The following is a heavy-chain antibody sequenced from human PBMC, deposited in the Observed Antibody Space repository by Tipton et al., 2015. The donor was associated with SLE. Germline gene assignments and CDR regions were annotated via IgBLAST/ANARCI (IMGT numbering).Heavy chain of an antibody. CDR2: ISYDGSNK. CDR3: ARAGILTGYYPYFDY. V-gene: IGHV3-30*04. Sequence: SLRLSCAASGFTFSSYAMHWVRQAPGKGLEWVAVISYDGSNKYYADSVKGRFTISRDNSKNTLYLQMNNLRAEDTAVYYCARAGILTGYYPYFDYWGQGNLVTVSS. D-gene: IGHD3-9*01. CDR1: GFTFSSYA. J-gene: IGHJ4*02.